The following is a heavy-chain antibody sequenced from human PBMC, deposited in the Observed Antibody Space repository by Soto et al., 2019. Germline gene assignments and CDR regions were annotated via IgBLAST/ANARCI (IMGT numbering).Heavy chain of an antibody. CDR1: GGSFSGYY. CDR2: INHSGST. CDR3: ARYGSGSYYNNHRGWYYYYMDV. D-gene: IGHD3-10*01. V-gene: IGHV4-34*01. J-gene: IGHJ6*03. Sequence: PSETLSLTCAVYGGSFSGYYWSWIRQPPGKGLEWIGEINHSGSTNYNPSLKSRVTISVDTSKNQFSLKLSSVTAADTAVYYCARYGSGSYYNNHRGWYYYYMDVWGKGTTVTVSS.